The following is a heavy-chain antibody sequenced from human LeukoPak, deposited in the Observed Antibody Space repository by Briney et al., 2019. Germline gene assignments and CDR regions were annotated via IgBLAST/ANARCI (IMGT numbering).Heavy chain of an antibody. V-gene: IGHV1-2*04. J-gene: IGHJ4*02. CDR1: GYTFTGYY. CDR3: ARVGVSSGWYRGGHTVFDY. D-gene: IGHD6-19*01. CDR2: INPNSGGT. Sequence: ASVKVSCKASGYTFTGYYMHWVRQAPGQGLEWMGWINPNSGGTNYAQKFQGWVTMTRDTSISTAYMELSRLRSDDTAVYYCARVGVSSGWYRGGHTVFDYWGQGTLVTVSS.